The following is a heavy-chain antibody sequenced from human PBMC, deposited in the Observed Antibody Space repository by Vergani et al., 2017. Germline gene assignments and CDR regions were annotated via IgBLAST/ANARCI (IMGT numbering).Heavy chain of an antibody. Sequence: EERLVESGGGLVTPGGSLRLSCAASGFTFSTYDMHWVRQATGKGLEWVSAIGTAGDTYYPGSVKGRFTISRENAKNSLYLQMNGLRAGDTAVYYCARRDSSSPALDYWGQGTLVTVSS. CDR3: ARRDSSSPALDY. V-gene: IGHV3-13*01. CDR2: IGTAGDT. CDR1: GFTFSTYD. J-gene: IGHJ4*02. D-gene: IGHD6-6*01.